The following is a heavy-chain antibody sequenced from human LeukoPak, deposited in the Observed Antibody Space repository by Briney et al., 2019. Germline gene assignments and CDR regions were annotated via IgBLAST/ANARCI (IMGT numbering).Heavy chain of an antibody. Sequence: GGSLRLSSAASGFTFSHYSMNWVRQAPRKGLEWVASISVGSTYIYYADSMRGRFTISRDPAKSSLYLQINSLTAEDTAVYYCASSGSGWSFDYWGQGTLVIVSS. V-gene: IGHV3-21*06. CDR1: GFTFSHYS. D-gene: IGHD6-19*01. CDR3: ASSGSGWSFDY. CDR2: ISVGSTYI. J-gene: IGHJ4*02.